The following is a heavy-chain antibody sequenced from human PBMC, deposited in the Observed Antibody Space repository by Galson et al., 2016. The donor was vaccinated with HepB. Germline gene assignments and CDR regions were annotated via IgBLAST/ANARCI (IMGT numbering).Heavy chain of an antibody. J-gene: IGHJ5*02. CDR1: GYTFSSYG. CDR2: ISGYNGDT. Sequence: SVKVSCKASGYTFSSYGISWVRQAPGQGLEWMGWISGYNGDTNYAQKFQGRVTMTTDTSTSTAYMELRSLKSDDTAVYYCARDRVDFWSGYSNWFAPWGQGTLVTASS. CDR3: ARDRVDFWSGYSNWFAP. D-gene: IGHD3-3*01. V-gene: IGHV1-18*01.